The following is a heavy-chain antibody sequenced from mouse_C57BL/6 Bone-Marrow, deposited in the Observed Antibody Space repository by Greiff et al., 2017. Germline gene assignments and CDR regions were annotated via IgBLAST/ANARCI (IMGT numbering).Heavy chain of an antibody. V-gene: IGHV5-6*02. CDR1: GFTFSSYG. Sequence: DVKLVESGGDLVKPGGSLKLSCAASGFTFSSYGMSWVRQTPDKRLEWVATISSGGSYTYYPDSVKGRFTISRDNAKNTLYLQMSSLKSEDTAMYYCASPDYYGSSYGYFDVWGTGTTVTVSS. D-gene: IGHD1-1*01. CDR3: ASPDYYGSSYGYFDV. J-gene: IGHJ1*03. CDR2: ISSGGSYT.